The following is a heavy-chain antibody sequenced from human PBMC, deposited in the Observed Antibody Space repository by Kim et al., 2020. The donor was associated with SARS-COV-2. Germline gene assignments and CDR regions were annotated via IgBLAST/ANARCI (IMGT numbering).Heavy chain of an antibody. CDR3: APSGRDYYFDY. J-gene: IGHJ4*01. D-gene: IGHD1-26*01. V-gene: IGHV1-46*01. CDR1: GYTFTNYY. CDR2: INPSGGST. Sequence: ASVKVSCKASGYTFTNYYMHWLRQAPGQGLEWMGIINPSGGSTSYAQKFQGRVTMTRDTSTSTAYMEVSSLRSEDTAVYYCAPSGRDYYFDYWGPNPGHR.